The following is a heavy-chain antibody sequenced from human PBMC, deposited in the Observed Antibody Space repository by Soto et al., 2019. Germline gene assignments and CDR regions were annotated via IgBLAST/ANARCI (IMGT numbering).Heavy chain of an antibody. D-gene: IGHD3-22*01. CDR2: ILYNGDT. Sequence: SETLSLTCTVSGGSISDYYWSWIRQPPGKGLEWIGYILYNGDTKYNPSLKSRVTISVDTSKNQFSLKLSSVTAADTAIYYCARDIGYYYAISGSIAFDIWGQGTMVTVSS. CDR3: ARDIGYYYAISGSIAFDI. V-gene: IGHV4-59*01. CDR1: GGSISDYY. J-gene: IGHJ3*02.